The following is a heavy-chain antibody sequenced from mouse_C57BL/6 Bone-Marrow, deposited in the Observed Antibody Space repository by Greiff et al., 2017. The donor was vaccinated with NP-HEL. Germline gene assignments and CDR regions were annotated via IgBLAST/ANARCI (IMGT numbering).Heavy chain of an antibody. Sequence: QVQLQQPGAELVMPGASAKLFCKASGYTFISYWMQWVKQRPGQGLEWIGEIDPSDSYTNYNQKFKGKATLTVATSSRTAYMQLSSLTSEDSAVYYCARSGRRYFDVWGTGTTVTVSS. CDR1: GYTFISYW. J-gene: IGHJ1*03. CDR3: ARSGRRYFDV. CDR2: IDPSDSYT. V-gene: IGHV1-50*01.